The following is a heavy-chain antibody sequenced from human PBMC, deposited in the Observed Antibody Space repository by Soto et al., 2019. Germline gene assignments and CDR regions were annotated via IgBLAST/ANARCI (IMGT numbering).Heavy chain of an antibody. Sequence: PGGSLRLSCAASGFTFRSYAMSWVRQAPGKGLEWVSYISSSSSYTNYADSVKGRFTISRDNAKNSLYLQMNSLRAEDTAVYYCARVYDSTLVTSLVFDICSQGTMVTGS. D-gene: IGHD3-22*01. CDR3: ARVYDSTLVTSLVFDI. V-gene: IGHV3-11*05. J-gene: IGHJ3*02. CDR1: GFTFRSYA. CDR2: ISSSSSYT.